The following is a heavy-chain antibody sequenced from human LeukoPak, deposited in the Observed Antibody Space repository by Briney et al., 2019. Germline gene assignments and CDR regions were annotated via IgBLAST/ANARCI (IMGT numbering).Heavy chain of an antibody. Sequence: ASVKVPCKASGYTFTSYYMHWVRQAPGQGLEWMGIINPSGGSTSYAQKFQGRVTMTRDTSTSTVYMELSSLRSEDTAVYYCARDHVVVIKSRAKGSAFDIWGQGTMVTVSS. CDR1: GYTFTSYY. V-gene: IGHV1-46*03. D-gene: IGHD3-22*01. CDR3: ARDHVVVIKSRAKGSAFDI. J-gene: IGHJ3*02. CDR2: INPSGGST.